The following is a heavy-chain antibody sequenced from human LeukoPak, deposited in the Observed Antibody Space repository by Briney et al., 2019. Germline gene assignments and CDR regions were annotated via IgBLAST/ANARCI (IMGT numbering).Heavy chain of an antibody. CDR3: ARGSGSYDNYYYYGMDV. CDR2: IYYSGST. D-gene: IGHD1-26*01. J-gene: IGHJ6*02. CDR1: GGSISSYY. Sequence: SETLSLTCTVSGGSISSYYWSWIRQPPGKGLEWIGYIYYSGSTNYNPSLKSRVTISVDTSKNQFSLKLSSVTAADTAVYYCARGSGSYDNYYYYGMDVWGQGTTVTVSS. V-gene: IGHV4-59*01.